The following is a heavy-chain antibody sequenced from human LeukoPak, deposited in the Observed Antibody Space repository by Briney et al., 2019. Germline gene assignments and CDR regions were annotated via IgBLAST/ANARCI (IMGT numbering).Heavy chain of an antibody. J-gene: IGHJ5*02. D-gene: IGHD3-16*01. CDR3: ATYAQKWVPSDS. CDR1: GFTFSASP. Sequence: PGGSLRLSCAASGFTFSASPMIWVRQVSGKGLEWVSVIYGNGREIHYADSVKGRFTISRDNSKNTLFLQMNCLRAEDTAVYYCATYAQKWVPSDSWGQGTLVTVSS. CDR2: IYGNGREI. V-gene: IGHV3-23*01.